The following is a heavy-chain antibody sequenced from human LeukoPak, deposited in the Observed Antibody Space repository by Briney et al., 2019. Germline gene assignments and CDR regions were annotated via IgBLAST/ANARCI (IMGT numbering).Heavy chain of an antibody. V-gene: IGHV4-34*01. CDR3: ARGPPDYGDYYFDY. D-gene: IGHD4-17*01. Sequence: SETLSLTCAVYGGSFSGYYWSWIRQPPGKGLEWIGEINHSGSTNYNPSLKSRVTISVDTSKSQFSLKLSSVTAADTAVYYCARGPPDYGDYYFDYWGQGTLVTVSS. CDR1: GGSFSGYY. J-gene: IGHJ4*02. CDR2: INHSGST.